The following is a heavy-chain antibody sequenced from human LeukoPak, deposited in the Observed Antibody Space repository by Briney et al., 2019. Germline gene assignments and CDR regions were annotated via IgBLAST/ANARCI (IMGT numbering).Heavy chain of an antibody. D-gene: IGHD5-12*01. V-gene: IGHV4-59*01. Sequence: SETLSLTCTVSGGSISSYYWSWIRQPPGKGLEWIGYIYYSGSTNYNPSLKSRVTISVDTSKNQFSLKLSSVTAADTAVYYCAGGGYDYYFGYWGQGTLVTVSS. J-gene: IGHJ4*02. CDR3: AGGGYDYYFGY. CDR2: IYYSGST. CDR1: GGSISSYY.